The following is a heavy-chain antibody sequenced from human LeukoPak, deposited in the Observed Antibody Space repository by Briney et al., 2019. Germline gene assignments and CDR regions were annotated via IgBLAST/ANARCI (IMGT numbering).Heavy chain of an antibody. CDR2: IWYDGSNK. CDR3: ARVSSSGWYWGMNIDY. Sequence: GRSLRLSCAASGFTFSSYGMHWVRQAPGKGLEWVAVIWYDGSNKYYADSVKGRFTISRDNSKNTLYPQMNSLRAEDTAVYYCARVSSSGWYWGMNIDYWGQGTPVTVSS. V-gene: IGHV3-33*01. CDR1: GFTFSSYG. J-gene: IGHJ4*02. D-gene: IGHD6-19*01.